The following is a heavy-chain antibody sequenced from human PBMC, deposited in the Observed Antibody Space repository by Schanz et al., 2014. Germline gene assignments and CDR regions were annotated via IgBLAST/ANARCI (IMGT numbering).Heavy chain of an antibody. CDR1: GFTFSSYG. Sequence: EVHLLESGGGVVQPGRSLRLSCAASGFTFSSYGMHWVRQAPGKGLEWVSAISGSGGSTYYADSVKGRFTISRDNSKNTLYLQMNSLRAEDTAVYYCAKGRFGELSAFDIWGQGTMVTVSS. CDR3: AKGRFGELSAFDI. D-gene: IGHD3-10*01. CDR2: ISGSGGST. J-gene: IGHJ3*02. V-gene: IGHV3-23*01.